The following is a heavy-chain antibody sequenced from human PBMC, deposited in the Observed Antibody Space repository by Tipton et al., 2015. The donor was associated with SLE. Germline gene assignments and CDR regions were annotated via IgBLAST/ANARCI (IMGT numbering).Heavy chain of an antibody. CDR3: ARDQPVVAATPLDY. V-gene: IGHV3-30*04. J-gene: IGHJ4*02. D-gene: IGHD2-15*01. CDR2: ISYDGSNK. Sequence: SLRLSCAASGFTFSSYAMHWVRQAPGKGLEWVAVISYDGSNKYYADSVKGRFTISRDNSKNTLYLQMNSLRAEDTAVCYCARDQPVVAATPLDYWGQGTLVTVSS. CDR1: GFTFSSYA.